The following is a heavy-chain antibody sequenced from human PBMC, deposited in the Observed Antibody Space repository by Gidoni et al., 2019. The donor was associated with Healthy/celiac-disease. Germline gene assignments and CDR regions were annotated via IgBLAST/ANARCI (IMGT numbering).Heavy chain of an antibody. CDR2: MNPNSGNT. D-gene: IGHD3-10*01. J-gene: IGHJ6*02. CDR3: ARRDLGGLLRRRAGGYGMDV. Sequence: VRQATGQGLEWMGWMNPNSGNTGYAQKFQGRVTMTRNTSISTAYMELSSLRSEDTAVYYCARRDLGGLLRRRAGGYGMDVWGQGTTVTVSS. V-gene: IGHV1-8*01.